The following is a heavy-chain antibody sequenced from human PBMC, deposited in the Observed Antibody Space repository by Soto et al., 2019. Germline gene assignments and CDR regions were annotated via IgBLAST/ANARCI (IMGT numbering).Heavy chain of an antibody. CDR3: AREGSQWFGESYWYFDL. J-gene: IGHJ2*01. V-gene: IGHV1-69*08. CDR2: IIPILGIA. CDR1: GGTFSSYT. Sequence: QVQLVQSGAEVKKPGSSVKVSCKASGGTFSSYTISWVRQAPGQGLEWMGRIIPILGIANYAQKFQGRVTSTADKSTSTAYMELSSLRSEDTAVYYCAREGSQWFGESYWYFDLWGRGTLVTVSS. D-gene: IGHD3-10*01.